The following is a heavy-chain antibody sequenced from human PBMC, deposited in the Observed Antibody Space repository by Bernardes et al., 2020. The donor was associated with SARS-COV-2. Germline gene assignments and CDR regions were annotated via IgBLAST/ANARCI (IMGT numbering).Heavy chain of an antibody. V-gene: IGHV3-48*02. CDR3: ARDRRYNYGYFDN. J-gene: IGHJ4*02. CDR2: ISSGPGTI. D-gene: IGHD5-18*01. Sequence: GGSLRLCCGASGFIFRNYSMNWVRQAPGKGLEWVLFISSGPGTIYYADSVKGRFTISRDDAKNSLFLQMNSLRDEDTAVYYCARDRRYNYGYFDNWGQGTLVSVSS. CDR1: GFIFRNYS.